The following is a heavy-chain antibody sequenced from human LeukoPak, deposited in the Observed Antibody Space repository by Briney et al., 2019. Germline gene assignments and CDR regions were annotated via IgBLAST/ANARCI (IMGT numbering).Heavy chain of an antibody. CDR2: IYYSGST. V-gene: IGHV4-59*11. Sequence: MPSETLSLTCTVSGGSISSHYWSWIRQPPGKGLEWIGYIYYSGSTNYNPSLKSRVTISVDTSKNQFSLKLSSVTAADTAVYYCARAGSYDSSGYFAANDAFDIWGQGTMVTVSS. D-gene: IGHD3-22*01. CDR1: GGSISSHY. CDR3: ARAGSYDSSGYFAANDAFDI. J-gene: IGHJ3*02.